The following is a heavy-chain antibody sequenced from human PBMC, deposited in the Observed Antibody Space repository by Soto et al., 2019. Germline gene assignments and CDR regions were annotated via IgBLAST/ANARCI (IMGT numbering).Heavy chain of an antibody. D-gene: IGHD3-22*01. V-gene: IGHV3-74*01. CDR1: GFTFSSYW. Sequence: EVHLVESGGGLVQPGGSLRLSCAASGFTFSSYWMHWVRQAPGKGLVWVSRINSDGSSTNYADSVKGRFTISRDNAKNTLYLQMNSLRAEDTAVYYCARCPYYYDSTGYFFFWGQGTLVTVSS. J-gene: IGHJ4*02. CDR3: ARCPYYYDSTGYFFF. CDR2: INSDGSST.